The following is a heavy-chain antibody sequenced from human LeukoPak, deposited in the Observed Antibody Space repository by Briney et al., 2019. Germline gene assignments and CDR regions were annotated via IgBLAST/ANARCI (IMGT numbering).Heavy chain of an antibody. CDR2: IYYSGST. CDR1: GGSISSYY. CDR3: ARLCGGDCYLGPYYYYYYMDV. Sequence: PSETLSLTCTVSGGSISSYYWSWIRQPPGKGLEWIGYIYYSGSTNYNPSLKSRVTISVDTSKNQFSLKLSSVTAADTAVYYCARLCGGDCYLGPYYYYYYMDVWGKGTTVTVSS. D-gene: IGHD2-21*02. J-gene: IGHJ6*03. V-gene: IGHV4-59*01.